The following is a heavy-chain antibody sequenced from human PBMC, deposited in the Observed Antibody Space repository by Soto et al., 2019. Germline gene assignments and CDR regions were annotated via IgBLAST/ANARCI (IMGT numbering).Heavy chain of an antibody. Sequence: QVQLVESGGGVVQPGRSLRLSCAASGFTFSSYDMHWVRQAPGKGLEWVAIISYDGSNKYYADSVKGRFTISSDNSKNTLYLQMNSLRAEDTAVYYCAKEGLAVAGGDYWGPGTLVTVSS. D-gene: IGHD6-19*01. J-gene: IGHJ4*02. CDR2: ISYDGSNK. CDR3: AKEGLAVAGGDY. CDR1: GFTFSSYD. V-gene: IGHV3-30*18.